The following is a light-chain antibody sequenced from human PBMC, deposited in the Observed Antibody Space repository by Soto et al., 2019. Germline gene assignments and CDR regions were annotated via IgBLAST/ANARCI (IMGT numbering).Light chain of an antibody. Sequence: EIVMTHSPATLSVSPGERSTLSFRASQSVSSTLAWYQQKPGQAPRFLISGESTRPPGIPARFIGSGSGTEFTINISSLQSEDFAVYYCQPCNNWPPWTLGQGTKVDIK. J-gene: IGKJ1*01. CDR1: QSVSST. V-gene: IGKV3-15*01. CDR3: QPCNNWPPWT. CDR2: GES.